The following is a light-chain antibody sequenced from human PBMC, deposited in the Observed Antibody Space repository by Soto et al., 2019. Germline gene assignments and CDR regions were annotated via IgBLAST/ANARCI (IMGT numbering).Light chain of an antibody. CDR3: QHHNSYSQT. J-gene: IGKJ1*01. V-gene: IGKV1-5*01. CDR2: GAS. CDR1: QSIRYY. Sequence: DIQLTQSPPTLSASVGDRVTITCRASQSIRYYLAWYQQMPGKAPKLLIYGASSLQSGVPSRFSGSGSGTEFTLTISSLQPDEFATYVWQHHNSYSQTCGQGTKVEIK.